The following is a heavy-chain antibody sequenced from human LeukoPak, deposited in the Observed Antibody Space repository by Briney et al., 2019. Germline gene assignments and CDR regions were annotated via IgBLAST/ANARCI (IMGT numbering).Heavy chain of an antibody. Sequence: SVKVSCKASGFTFTSSSMQWVRQARGQRLEWIGWIAVGSGNTNYAQKFQGRVTITREMSTSTAYMELSSLRSEDTAVYYCAAVFGSGYYYYFDYWGRGTLVTVSS. J-gene: IGHJ4*02. CDR2: IAVGSGNT. V-gene: IGHV1-58*02. CDR1: GFTFTSSS. D-gene: IGHD3-22*01. CDR3: AAVFGSGYYYYFDY.